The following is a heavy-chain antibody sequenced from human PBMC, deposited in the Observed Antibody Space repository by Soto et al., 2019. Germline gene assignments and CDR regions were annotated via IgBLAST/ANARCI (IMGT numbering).Heavy chain of an antibody. CDR3: ARGGNCIVSSCPLGSHYGMDV. J-gene: IGHJ6*02. CDR1: GGSFIGYY. D-gene: IGHD2-15*01. Sequence: PSETLSLTCAVYGGSFIGYYWTLIRHPPFKWLEWVGEIGHSGSATYSPSLKSRVTISVDTSNNQFSLRLSSVTAADTAVYYCARGGNCIVSSCPLGSHYGMDVWGQGTTVTVSS. V-gene: IGHV4-34*01. CDR2: IGHSGSA.